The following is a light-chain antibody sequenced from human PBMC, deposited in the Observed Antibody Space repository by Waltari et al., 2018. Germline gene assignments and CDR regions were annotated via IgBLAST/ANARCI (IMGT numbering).Light chain of an antibody. CDR1: SPYVGRGP. CDR2: YND. CDR3: AAWDYSLGGQV. Sequence: QSVPTQPPSVPGPPGQRVTISCTGRSPYVGRGPGNRYQQLPGTAPKLLIYYNDQRPSGVPERFSGSTSGTSASLAISGLQSDDEAHYHCAAWDYSLGGQVFGGGTQLTVL. V-gene: IGLV1-44*01. J-gene: IGLJ3*02.